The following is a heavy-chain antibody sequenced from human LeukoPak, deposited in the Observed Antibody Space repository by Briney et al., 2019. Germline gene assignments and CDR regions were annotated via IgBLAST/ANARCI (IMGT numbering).Heavy chain of an antibody. V-gene: IGHV3-30*02. CDR3: AKDQPRRFAFDY. Sequence: GGSLRLSCAASGFTFSSYGMHWVRQAPGRGLEWVAFIRYDGSNKYYADSVKGRFTISRDNSKNTLYLQMNSLRAEDTAVYYCAKDQPRRFAFDYWGQGTLVTVSS. CDR1: GFTFSSYG. CDR2: IRYDGSNK. D-gene: IGHD3-3*01. J-gene: IGHJ4*02.